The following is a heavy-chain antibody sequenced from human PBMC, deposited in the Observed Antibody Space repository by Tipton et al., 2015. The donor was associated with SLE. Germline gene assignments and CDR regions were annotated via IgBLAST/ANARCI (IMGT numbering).Heavy chain of an antibody. V-gene: IGHV4-61*01. D-gene: IGHD6-13*01. CDR3: ARDGGAAAESYNYYMDV. J-gene: IGHJ6*03. CDR1: GGSISSGTYY. CDR2: IYFSGST. Sequence: TLSLTCTVSGGSISSGTYYWSWIRQPPGKGLEWIGYIYFSGSTNYNPSLRSRVTMSIDTSNNQFSLKLSSVTAADTAVYFCARDGGAAAESYNYYMDVWGRGTTVTVSS.